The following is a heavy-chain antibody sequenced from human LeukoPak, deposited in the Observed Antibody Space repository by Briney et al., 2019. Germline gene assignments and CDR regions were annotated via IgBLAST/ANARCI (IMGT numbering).Heavy chain of an antibody. Sequence: SQTLSLTCAISGDIVSSNSAAWNWIRQSRSRGLEWLGRTYYRSQWHNEYAVSVKSRITTNPDTSKNQFSLQLNSVTPEDTAVYFCAWGNYYFDYWGQGILVTVSS. V-gene: IGHV6-1*01. D-gene: IGHD3-16*01. CDR3: AWGNYYFDY. J-gene: IGHJ4*02. CDR2: TYYRSQWHN. CDR1: GDIVSSNSAA.